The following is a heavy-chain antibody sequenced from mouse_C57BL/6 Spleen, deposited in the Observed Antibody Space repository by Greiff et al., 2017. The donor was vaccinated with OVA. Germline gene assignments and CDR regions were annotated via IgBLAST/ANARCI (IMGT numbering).Heavy chain of an antibody. CDR1: GYTFTSYW. J-gene: IGHJ3*01. Sequence: QVQLQQPGAELVRPGSSVKLSCKASGYTFTSYWMHWVKQRPIQGLEWIGNIDPSDSETHYNQKFKDKATLTVDKSASTAYMQLSSLTSEDSAVYYCASSGSGARAWFAYWGQGTLVTVSA. CDR2: IDPSDSET. CDR3: ASSGSGARAWFAY. V-gene: IGHV1-52*01. D-gene: IGHD1-3*01.